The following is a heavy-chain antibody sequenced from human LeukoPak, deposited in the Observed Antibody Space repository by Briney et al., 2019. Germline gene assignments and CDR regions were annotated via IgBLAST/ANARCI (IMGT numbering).Heavy chain of an antibody. Sequence: PGGSLRLSCAASGFTVSSNYMSWVRQAPGKGLEWVSVIYSGGSTYYADSVKGRFTISRDNSKNTLYLQMNSLRAEDTAVYYCARHHMPAMIVVVIGAFDIWGQGTMVTVSS. CDR1: GFTVSSNY. J-gene: IGHJ3*02. D-gene: IGHD3-22*01. CDR2: IYSGGST. CDR3: ARHHMPAMIVVVIGAFDI. V-gene: IGHV3-66*02.